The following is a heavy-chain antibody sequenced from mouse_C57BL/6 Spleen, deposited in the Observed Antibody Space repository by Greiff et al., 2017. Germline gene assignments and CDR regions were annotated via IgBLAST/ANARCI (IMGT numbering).Heavy chain of an antibody. CDR2: IDPETGGT. J-gene: IGHJ2*01. D-gene: IGHD2-1*01. CDR3: TRPYGNIDY. CDR1: GYTFTDYE. Sequence: QVQLKESGAELVRPGASVTLSCKASGYTFTDYEMHWVKQTPVHGLEWIGAIDPETGGTAYNQKFKGKAILTADKSSSTAYMELRSLTSEDSAVYYCTRPYGNIDYWGQGTTLTVSS. V-gene: IGHV1-15*01.